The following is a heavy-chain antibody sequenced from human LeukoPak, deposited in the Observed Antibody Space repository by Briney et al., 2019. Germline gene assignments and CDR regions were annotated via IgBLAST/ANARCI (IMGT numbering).Heavy chain of an antibody. CDR2: MNPNSGNT. V-gene: IGHV1-8*03. D-gene: IGHD6-19*01. CDR3: ARGYSSGDTIDY. CDR1: GYTFTSYD. J-gene: IGHJ4*02. Sequence: ASVKVSCKASGYTFTSYDINWVRQATGQGLEWMGWMNPNSGNTGYAQKFQGRVTITRNTSISTAYMELSSLRSEDTAVYYCARGYSSGDTIDYWGQGTLVTVSS.